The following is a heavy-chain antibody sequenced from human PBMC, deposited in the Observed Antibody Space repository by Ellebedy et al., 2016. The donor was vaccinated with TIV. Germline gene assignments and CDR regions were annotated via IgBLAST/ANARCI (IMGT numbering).Heavy chain of an antibody. CDR3: AVSYALEWLLYRFDY. D-gene: IGHD3-3*01. Sequence: ASVKVSCKASGGTFSSYAISWVRQAPGQGLEWMGGIIPIFGTANYAQKFQGRVTITADESTSTAYMELSSLRSEDTAVYYCAVSYALEWLLYRFDYWGQGTLVTVSS. CDR1: GGTFSSYA. J-gene: IGHJ4*02. CDR2: IIPIFGTA. V-gene: IGHV1-69*13.